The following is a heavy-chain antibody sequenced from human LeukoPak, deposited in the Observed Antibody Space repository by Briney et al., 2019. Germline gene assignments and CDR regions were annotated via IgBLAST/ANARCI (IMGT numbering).Heavy chain of an antibody. V-gene: IGHV1-2*06. CDR1: GYTSTGDF. CDR3: ARGAAETRKYYYDSRAGFDY. D-gene: IGHD3-22*01. CDR2: INPNSGGT. J-gene: IGHJ4*02. Sequence: ASVKVSCKASGYTSTGDFMTGVRPATGQGIGWMGRINPNSGGTNYAQKFQGRVTMTRDTSIITAYMELSRLRSDDTAVYYCARGAAETRKYYYDSRAGFDYWGQGTLVTVSS.